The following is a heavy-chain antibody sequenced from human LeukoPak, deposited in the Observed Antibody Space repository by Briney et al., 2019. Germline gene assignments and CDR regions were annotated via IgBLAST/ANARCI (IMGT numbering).Heavy chain of an antibody. CDR3: ARRWSHYFDY. CDR1: GYTFTSYD. CDR2: MNPNSANT. J-gene: IGHJ4*02. Sequence: ASVKVSCKASGYTFTSYDINWVRQATGQGLEWMGWMNPNSANTGYEQKFQGRVTITRDTSISTAYMELSSLRSEDTAVYYCARRWSHYFDYWGQGTLVTVSS. V-gene: IGHV1-8*03. D-gene: IGHD4-23*01.